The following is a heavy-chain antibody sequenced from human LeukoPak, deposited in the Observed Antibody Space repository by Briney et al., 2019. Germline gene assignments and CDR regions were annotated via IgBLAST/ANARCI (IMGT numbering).Heavy chain of an antibody. CDR1: GYTFPSYA. V-gene: IGHV7-4-1*02. CDR3: ARDPHPIYYYYYMDV. CDR2: INTNTGNP. J-gene: IGHJ6*03. Sequence: ASVKVSCKASGYTFPSYALNWVRQAPGQGLEWVGLINTNTGNPTYAQGFTGRFVFSLDTSVSTAYLQISSLKAEDTAVYYCARDPHPIYYYYYMDVWGKGTTVTVSS.